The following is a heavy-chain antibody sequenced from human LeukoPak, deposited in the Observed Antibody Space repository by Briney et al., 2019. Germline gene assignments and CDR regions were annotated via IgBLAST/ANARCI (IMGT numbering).Heavy chain of an antibody. V-gene: IGHV4-59*01. CDR3: ARDNGQAWFDP. Sequence: KPSETLSLTCSVSGGSTGSDYWSWIRQPPGKGLEWIGYIYYSGSTNYNPSLKSRVTISVDTSKNQFSLKLSSVTAADTAVYYCARDNGQAWFDPWGQGTLVTVSS. CDR1: GGSTGSDY. J-gene: IGHJ5*02. CDR2: IYYSGST.